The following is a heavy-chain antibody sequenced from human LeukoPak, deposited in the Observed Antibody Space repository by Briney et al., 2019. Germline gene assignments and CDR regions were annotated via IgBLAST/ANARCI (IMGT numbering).Heavy chain of an antibody. CDR1: GFSFSSYN. V-gene: IGHV3-21*01. CDR3: ARDPYSGTYGDTYYYYMDV. CDR2: ITSSSTYT. J-gene: IGHJ6*03. D-gene: IGHD1-26*01. Sequence: GGSLRLSCAASGFSFSSYNMNWVRQTPGKGLEWVSSITSSSTYTFYADSVKGRFTISRDNARNSLYLQMNSLRDEDTAVYYCARDPYSGTYGDTYYYYMDVWGKGTTVTISS.